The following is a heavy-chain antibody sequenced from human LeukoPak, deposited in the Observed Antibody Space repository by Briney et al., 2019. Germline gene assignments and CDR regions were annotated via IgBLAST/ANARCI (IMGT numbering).Heavy chain of an antibody. CDR2: ISWNSGSI. V-gene: IGHV3-9*01. CDR3: SKGIGTTVTTHGYFDY. CDR1: GFSFDDYA. Sequence: SGGSLRLSCAASGFSFDDYAMHWVRQAPGKGLEWVSGISWNSGSIGYADSVKGRFTISRDNAKNSLYLQMNSLRAEDTALYYCSKGIGTTVTTHGYFDYWGQGTLVTVSS. J-gene: IGHJ4*02. D-gene: IGHD4-17*01.